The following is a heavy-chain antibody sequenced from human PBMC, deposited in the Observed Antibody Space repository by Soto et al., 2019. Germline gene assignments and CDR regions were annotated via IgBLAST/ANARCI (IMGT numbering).Heavy chain of an antibody. V-gene: IGHV3-33*01. J-gene: IGHJ4*02. CDR1: GNIFNGYG. CDR3: ASDGVRDTTFFGYNDY. D-gene: IGHD1-26*01. Sequence: VQLVECGGGVVQPGGSLRLSCAASGNIFNGYGMHWVRQPPGKGLEWVAVIRYDGSNIFYADSVKGRFTISRDNSKNTLYLQMNSLRAEDTAVYYCASDGVRDTTFFGYNDYWGQGTLVTVSS. CDR2: IRYDGSNI.